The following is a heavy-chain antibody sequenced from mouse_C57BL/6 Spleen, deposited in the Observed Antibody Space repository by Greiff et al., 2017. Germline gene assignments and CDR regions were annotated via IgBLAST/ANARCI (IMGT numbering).Heavy chain of an antibody. V-gene: IGHV1-26*01. CDR3: ARYRDYGNYGDY. J-gene: IGHJ2*01. Sequence: VQLQQSGPELVKPGASVKISCKASGYTFTDYYMNWVKQSHGKSLEWIGDINPNNGGTSYNQKFKGKATLTVDKSSSTAYMELRSLTSEDSAVYYCARYRDYGNYGDYWGQGTTLTVSS. CDR1: GYTFTDYY. D-gene: IGHD2-1*01. CDR2: INPNNGGT.